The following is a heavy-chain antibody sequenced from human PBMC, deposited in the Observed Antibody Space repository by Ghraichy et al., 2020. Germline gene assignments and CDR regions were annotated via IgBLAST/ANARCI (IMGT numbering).Heavy chain of an antibody. Sequence: GGSLRLSCAASGFTFSNYWMSWVRQAPGKGLEWVANIKQDASEKYYVDSVKGRFTISSDNAKNSLFLQMNSLRAEDTAVYYCARVRGYSYGSDALDIWGQGTMVTVSS. D-gene: IGHD5-18*01. CDR3: ARVRGYSYGSDALDI. CDR1: GFTFSNYW. V-gene: IGHV3-7*01. J-gene: IGHJ3*02. CDR2: IKQDASEK.